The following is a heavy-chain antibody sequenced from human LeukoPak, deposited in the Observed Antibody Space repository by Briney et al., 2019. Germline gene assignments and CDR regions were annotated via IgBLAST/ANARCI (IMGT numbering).Heavy chain of an antibody. CDR2: IYYSGST. Sequence: PSETLSLTCTVSGDSLVSGHYWGWIRQPPGKGLEWIGYIYYSGSTNYNPSLKSRVTISVDTSKNQFSLKLSSVTAADTAVYYCARVGYSSGWYAFDYWGQGTLVTVSS. D-gene: IGHD6-19*01. CDR3: ARVGYSSGWYAFDY. CDR1: GDSLVSGHY. J-gene: IGHJ4*02. V-gene: IGHV4-59*02.